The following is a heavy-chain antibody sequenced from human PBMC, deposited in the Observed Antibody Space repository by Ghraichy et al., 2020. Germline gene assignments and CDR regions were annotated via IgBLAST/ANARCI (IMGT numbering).Heavy chain of an antibody. J-gene: IGHJ3*02. CDR1: GGSISSYY. CDR3: ARVFRALSGDCYSPWECDAFDI. V-gene: IGHV4-59*01. CDR2: IYYSGST. Sequence: SETLSLTCTVSGGSISSYYWSWIRQPPGKGLEWIGYIYYSGSTNYNPSLKSRVTISVDTSKNQFSLKLSSVTAADTAVYYCARVFRALSGDCYSPWECDAFDIWGQGTMVTVSS. D-gene: IGHD2-21*01.